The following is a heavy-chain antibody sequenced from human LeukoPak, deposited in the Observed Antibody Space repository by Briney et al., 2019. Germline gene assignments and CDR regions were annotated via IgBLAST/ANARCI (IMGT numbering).Heavy chain of an antibody. J-gene: IGHJ2*01. Sequence: GGSLRLSCATSGFPFSAYDMHWVRQAPGKGLEWVSAFGSAGDTYYPGAVKGRFTISRDYAKNSLFLQMNSLRAGDTAVYFCVRGALPGDNWYFDLWGRGALVTVSS. CDR1: GFPFSAYD. CDR3: VRGALPGDNWYFDL. V-gene: IGHV3-13*01. CDR2: FGSAGDT.